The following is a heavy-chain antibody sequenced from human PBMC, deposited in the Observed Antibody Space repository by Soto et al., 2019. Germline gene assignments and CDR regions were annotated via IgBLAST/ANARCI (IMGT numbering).Heavy chain of an antibody. CDR3: ARGIGVDIVATTFAY. CDR2: ISSSGSTI. V-gene: IGHV3-11*01. CDR1: GFTFSDYY. Sequence: GGSLRLSCAASGFTFSDYYMSWIRQAPGKGLEWVSYISSSGSTIYYADSVKGRFTISRDSAKNSLYLQMNSLRAEDTAVYYCARGIGVDIVATTFAYWGQGTLVTVSS. J-gene: IGHJ4*02. D-gene: IGHD5-12*01.